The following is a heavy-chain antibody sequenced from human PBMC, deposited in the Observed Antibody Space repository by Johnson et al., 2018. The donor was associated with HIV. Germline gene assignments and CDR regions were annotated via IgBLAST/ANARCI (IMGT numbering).Heavy chain of an antibody. D-gene: IGHD1-26*01. CDR3: ATGVGAKTLTDAFDI. CDR1: GFTFNSYG. V-gene: IGHV3-33*01. CDR2: IWYDGSNK. J-gene: IGHJ3*02. Sequence: MQLVESGGGVVQPGRSLRLSCAASGFTFNSYGMHWVRQAPGKGLEWVAVIWYDGSNKYYADSVKGRFTISRDNSKNTLYLQMNSLRAEDTAVYYCATGVGAKTLTDAFDIWGQGTKVTVSS.